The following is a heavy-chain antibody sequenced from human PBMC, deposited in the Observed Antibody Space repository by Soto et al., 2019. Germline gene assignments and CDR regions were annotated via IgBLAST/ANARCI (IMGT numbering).Heavy chain of an antibody. V-gene: IGHV3-30*04. J-gene: IGHJ6*02. Sequence: GGSLRLSCAASGFTFSSYAMHWVRQAPGKGLEWVAVISYDGSNKYYADSMKGRFTISRDNSKNTLYLQMNSLSAEDTAVYYCAREWGYCSSTSCYSGGYYGMDVWGQGTTVTVSS. CDR1: GFTFSSYA. CDR2: ISYDGSNK. CDR3: AREWGYCSSTSCYSGGYYGMDV. D-gene: IGHD2-2*01.